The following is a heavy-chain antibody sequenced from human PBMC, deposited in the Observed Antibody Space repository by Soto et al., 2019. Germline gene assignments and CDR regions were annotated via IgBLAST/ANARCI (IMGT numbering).Heavy chain of an antibody. J-gene: IGHJ6*02. D-gene: IGHD2-15*01. CDR2: IIPIFGTA. CDR3: ARDYSRYYGMDV. V-gene: IGHV1-69*13. CDR1: GGTFSSYA. Sequence: ASVKVSCKASGGTFSSYAISWVRQAPGQGLEWMGGIIPIFGTANYAQKFQGRVTITADESTSTAYMELSSLRSEDTAVYYCARDYSRYYGMDVWGQGTTVTVSS.